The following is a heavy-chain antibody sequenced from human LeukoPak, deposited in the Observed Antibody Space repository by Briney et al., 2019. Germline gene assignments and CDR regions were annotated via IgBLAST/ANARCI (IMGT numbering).Heavy chain of an antibody. V-gene: IGHV1-69*13. J-gene: IGHJ4*02. D-gene: IGHD2-21*02. CDR1: GGTFSSYA. CDR3: AREPLGCGGDCHFDY. Sequence: SVKVSCKTSGGTFSSYAFSWMRQAPGQGLEWVGRIIPVYNPVDYAQRFQGRVTITADESTNTVYLELSSLRYDDTAVYYCAREPLGCGGDCHFDYWGQGTLVTVSS. CDR2: IIPVYNPV.